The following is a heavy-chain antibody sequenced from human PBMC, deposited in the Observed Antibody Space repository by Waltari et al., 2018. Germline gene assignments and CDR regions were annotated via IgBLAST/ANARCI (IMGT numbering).Heavy chain of an antibody. D-gene: IGHD2-15*01. CDR1: GFTFSSYW. J-gene: IGHJ4*02. V-gene: IGHV3-7*03. CDR2: IKQDGSEK. CDR3: AKGRCSGGSCYSDY. Sequence: EVQLVESGGGLVQPGGSLRLSCAASGFTFSSYWMSWVRKAPGKGLEWVANIKQDGSEKYYVDSVKGRFTISRDNSKNTLYLQMNSLRAEDTAVYYCAKGRCSGGSCYSDYWGQGTLVTVSS.